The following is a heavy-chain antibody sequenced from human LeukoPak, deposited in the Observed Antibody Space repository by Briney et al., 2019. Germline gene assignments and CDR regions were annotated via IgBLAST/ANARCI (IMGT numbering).Heavy chain of an antibody. CDR3: ARDQSGSNQFLSRCMDV. D-gene: IGHD3-10*01. Sequence: EASVKVSCKASGYTFTGYYMHWVRQAPGQGLEWMGCINPNSGGKNYAQKFQGRVTMTRDTSISTAYMELSRLRSEDTAVYYCARDQSGSNQFLSRCMDVWGQGTTVTVSS. CDR1: GYTFTGYY. J-gene: IGHJ6*02. V-gene: IGHV1-2*02. CDR2: INPNSGGK.